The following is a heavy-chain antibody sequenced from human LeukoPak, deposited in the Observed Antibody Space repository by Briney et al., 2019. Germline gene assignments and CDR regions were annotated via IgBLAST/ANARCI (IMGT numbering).Heavy chain of an antibody. CDR3: ARVSCSSTSCYVWDWQQLVHIGNWFDP. CDR1: GYTFTSYY. D-gene: IGHD2-2*01. V-gene: IGHV1-46*01. Sequence: GASVNVSCKASGYTFTSYYMHWVRQAPGQGLEWMGIINPSGGSTSYAQKFQGRVTMTRDTSTSTVYMELSSLRSEDTAVYYCARVSCSSTSCYVWDWQQLVHIGNWFDPWGQGTLVTVSS. J-gene: IGHJ5*02. CDR2: INPSGGST.